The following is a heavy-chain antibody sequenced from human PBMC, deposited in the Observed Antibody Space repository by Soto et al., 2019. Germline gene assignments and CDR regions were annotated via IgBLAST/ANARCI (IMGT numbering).Heavy chain of an antibody. J-gene: IGHJ5*02. Sequence: SETLSLTCTVSGGSISRGGYYWSWIRQHPGKGLEWIGYIYYSGSTYYNPSLKSRVTISVDTSKNQFSLKLSSVTAADTAVYYCARLGFLEWLFNWFDPWGQGTLVTVSS. CDR1: GGSISRGGYY. V-gene: IGHV4-31*03. CDR3: ARLGFLEWLFNWFDP. CDR2: IYYSGST. D-gene: IGHD3-3*01.